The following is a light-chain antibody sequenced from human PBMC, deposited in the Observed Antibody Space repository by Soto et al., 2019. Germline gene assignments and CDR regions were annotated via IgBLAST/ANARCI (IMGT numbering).Light chain of an antibody. CDR2: GAS. Sequence: EIVMTQSPDTLPVSPGERATLSCRASQRGGTKLAWYQQTRGQAPRLLIYGASNRATGGPARFSGSVAGTEFTLTSSSLQSEDFAVYYCQQYTSGLWTFGQGTKVDIK. CDR1: QRGGTK. J-gene: IGKJ1*01. CDR3: QQYTSGLWT. V-gene: IGKV3-15*01.